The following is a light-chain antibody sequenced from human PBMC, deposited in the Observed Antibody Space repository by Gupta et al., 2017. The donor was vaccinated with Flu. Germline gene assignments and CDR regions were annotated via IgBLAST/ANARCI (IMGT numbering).Light chain of an antibody. CDR3: MQALQTPWT. CDR2: LGS. CDR1: QSLLHSNGYNY. V-gene: IGKV2-28*01. Sequence: DIVMTQSPLSLPVTPGEPASISCRSSQSLLHSNGYNYLHWYLQKPGQSPQLLINLGSNRASGVPDRFSGSGSGTDFTLKISRVEAEDVGVYYCMQALQTPWTFGQGTRVEIK. J-gene: IGKJ1*01.